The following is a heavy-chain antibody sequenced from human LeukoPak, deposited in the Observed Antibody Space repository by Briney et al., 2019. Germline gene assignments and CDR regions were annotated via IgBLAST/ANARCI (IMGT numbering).Heavy chain of an antibody. Sequence: PSETLSLTCTVSGGSISSFYWSWIRQPPGKGLEWIGYIYYSGSTNYNPSLKSRVTISVDTSKNQFSLKLSSVTAADTAVYHCARGAQYYYDSSGYYPEYFQHWGQGTLVTVSS. CDR2: IYYSGST. V-gene: IGHV4-59*01. D-gene: IGHD3-22*01. J-gene: IGHJ1*01. CDR1: GGSISSFY. CDR3: ARGAQYYYDSSGYYPEYFQH.